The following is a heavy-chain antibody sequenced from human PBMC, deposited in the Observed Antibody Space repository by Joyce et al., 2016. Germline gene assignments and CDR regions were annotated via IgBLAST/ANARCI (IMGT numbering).Heavy chain of an antibody. CDR1: GFTFSGYA. CDR3: ARVASFYAMDV. J-gene: IGHJ6*02. V-gene: IGHV3-30*04. CDR2: ISYNSTNK. Sequence: QVQLVESGGGVVQPGRSRRLSCAASGFTFSGYALHWVRQPPGKGLEWVATISYNSTNKFDADSVKGRFTVSRDNSKNTLFLQMNSLRVDDTAIYYCARVASFYAMDVWGQGTTVTVSS.